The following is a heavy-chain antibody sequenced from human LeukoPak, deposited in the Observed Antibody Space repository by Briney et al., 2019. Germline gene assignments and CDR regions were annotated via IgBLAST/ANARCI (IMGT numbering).Heavy chain of an antibody. V-gene: IGHV3-30*04. D-gene: IGHD4-11*01. CDR3: ARDPREVTTLYYYYYMDV. CDR2: ISYDGSNK. CDR1: GFTFSSYA. J-gene: IGHJ6*03. Sequence: PGGSLRLSCAASGFTFSSYAMHWVRPAPGKGLGWVAVISYDGSNKYYADSVKGRFTISRENAENSLYLQINSLRAEGTAVYYCARDPREVTTLYYYYYMDVWGKGTTVTISS.